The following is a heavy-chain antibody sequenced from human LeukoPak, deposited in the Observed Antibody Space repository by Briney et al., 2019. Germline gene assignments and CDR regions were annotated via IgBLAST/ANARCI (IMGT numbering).Heavy chain of an antibody. CDR3: ARVNPYCSSTSCYNSYYYYMDV. J-gene: IGHJ6*03. CDR1: GGSISSSSYY. Sequence: PSETLSLTCTVSGGSISSSSYYWGWIRQPPGKGLEWIGSIYYSGSTYYNPSLKSRVTISVDTSKNQFSLKLSPVTAPDTAVYYCARVNPYCSSTSCYNSYYYYMDVWGKGTAVTVSS. D-gene: IGHD2-2*02. CDR2: IYYSGST. V-gene: IGHV4-39*07.